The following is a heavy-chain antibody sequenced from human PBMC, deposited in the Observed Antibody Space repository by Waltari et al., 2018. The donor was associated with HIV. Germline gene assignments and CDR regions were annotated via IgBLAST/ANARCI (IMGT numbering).Heavy chain of an antibody. CDR1: VGPISSVDYS. Sequence: QVQLQESGSGLVKPSQTLSVTCTVSVGPISSVDYSWSWIRQSPGKGLEWIGHIYYSGSTYYNPSLKSRVTISVDTSKNQFSLKLSSVTAADTAVYYCAKDPLGFGYYGMNVWGQGTTVTVSS. J-gene: IGHJ6*02. CDR3: AKDPLGFGYYGMNV. V-gene: IGHV4-30-4*01. D-gene: IGHD3-10*01. CDR2: IYYSGST.